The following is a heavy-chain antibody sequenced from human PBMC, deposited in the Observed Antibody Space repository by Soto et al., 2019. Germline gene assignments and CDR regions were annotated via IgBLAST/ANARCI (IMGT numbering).Heavy chain of an antibody. V-gene: IGHV1-3*01. Sequence: GASVKVSCKASGYTFTSYAMHWVRQAPGQRLEWMGWINAGNGNTKYSQKFQGRVTITRDTSASTAYMELSSLRSEDTAVYYCAREGMVRGVITDYYYYGMDVWGQGTTVTVSS. CDR3: AREGMVRGVITDYYYYGMDV. D-gene: IGHD3-10*01. CDR1: GYTFTSYA. J-gene: IGHJ6*02. CDR2: INAGNGNT.